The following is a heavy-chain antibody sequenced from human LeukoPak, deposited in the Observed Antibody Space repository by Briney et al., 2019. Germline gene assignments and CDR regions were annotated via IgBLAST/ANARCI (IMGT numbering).Heavy chain of an antibody. D-gene: IGHD1-7*01. CDR1: GGSISSYY. J-gene: IGHJ6*02. CDR3: ARDNWNYGSSMDV. CDR2: IYYSGST. Sequence: SETLSLTCTVSGGSISSYYWSWIRQPPGKGLEWIGYIYYSGSTNYNPSLKSRVTISVDTSKNQFSLKLSSVYAADTAVYYCARDNWNYGSSMDVWGQGTTVTVSS. V-gene: IGHV4-59*01.